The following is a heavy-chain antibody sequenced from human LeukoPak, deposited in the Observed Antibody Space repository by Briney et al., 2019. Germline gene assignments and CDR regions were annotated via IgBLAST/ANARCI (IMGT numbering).Heavy chain of an antibody. J-gene: IGHJ4*02. V-gene: IGHV3-21*01. CDR2: ISSSSSYI. Sequence: GGSLRLSCAASGFTFSSYSMNWVRQASGKGLEWVSSISSSSSYIYYADSVKGRFTISRDNAKNSLYLQMNSLRAEDTAVYYCARKGYYYDSSGYGHWGQGTLVTVSS. CDR3: ARKGYYYDSSGYGH. CDR1: GFTFSSYS. D-gene: IGHD3-22*01.